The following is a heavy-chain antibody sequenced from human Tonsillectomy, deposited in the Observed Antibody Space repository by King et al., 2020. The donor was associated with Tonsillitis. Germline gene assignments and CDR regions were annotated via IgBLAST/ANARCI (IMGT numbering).Heavy chain of an antibody. Sequence: HVQLVESGGGLVKPGGSLRLSCAASGFIFSDYCLSWIRQAPGKGLEWVSYISSSGSTIHYADSVKGRFTISRDNAKKSLYLQMDSLRAEDTAVYYCARSQYYYDSSFDYWGQGALVTVSS. D-gene: IGHD3-22*01. J-gene: IGHJ4*02. CDR3: ARSQYYYDSSFDY. V-gene: IGHV3-11*01. CDR2: ISSSGSTI. CDR1: GFIFSDYC.